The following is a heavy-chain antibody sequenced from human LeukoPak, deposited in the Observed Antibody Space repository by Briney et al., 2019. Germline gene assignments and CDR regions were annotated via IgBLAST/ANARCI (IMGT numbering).Heavy chain of an antibody. J-gene: IGHJ4*02. V-gene: IGHV4-59*01. CDR3: ARGDYYDSSGPNFDY. CDR1: GGSISSYY. CDR2: IYYSGST. Sequence: SETMSLTCTVSGGSISSYYWSWIRQPPGKGLEWIGYIYYSGSTNYNPSLKSRATISVDTSKNQFSLKLSSVTAADTAVYYCARGDYYDSSGPNFDYWGQGTLVTVSS. D-gene: IGHD3-22*01.